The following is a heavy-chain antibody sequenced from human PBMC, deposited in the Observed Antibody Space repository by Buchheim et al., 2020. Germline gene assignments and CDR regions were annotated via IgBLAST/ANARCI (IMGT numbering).Heavy chain of an antibody. CDR2: IDEDGTDT. V-gene: IGHV3-74*01. CDR3: ARGDNVRYSPLY. J-gene: IGHJ4*02. CDR1: GFTFSTYW. D-gene: IGHD2-15*01. Sequence: EVQLVESGGGLVQPGGSLRLSCAASGFTFSTYWMHWVRQVPGKGLEWVSRIDEDGTDTDFADSVKGRFTISRDNAKSTLYLQMTNLRAGDTAIYYCARGDNVRYSPLYWGQGTL.